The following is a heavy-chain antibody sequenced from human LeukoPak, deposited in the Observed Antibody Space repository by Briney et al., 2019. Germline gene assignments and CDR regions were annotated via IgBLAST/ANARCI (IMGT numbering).Heavy chain of an antibody. CDR1: GGSFSGYY. D-gene: IGHD6-19*01. J-gene: IGHJ3*02. CDR2: INHSGST. V-gene: IGHV4-34*01. Sequence: SETLSLTCAVYGGSFSGYYWSWIRQPPGKGLEWIGEINHSGSTNYNPSLKSRVTISVDTSKNQSSLKLSSVTAADTAVYYCARQGLGDLAFDIWGQGTMVTVSS. CDR3: ARQGLGDLAFDI.